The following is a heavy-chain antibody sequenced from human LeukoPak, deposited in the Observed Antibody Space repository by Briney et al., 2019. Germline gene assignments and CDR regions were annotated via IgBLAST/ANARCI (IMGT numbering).Heavy chain of an antibody. D-gene: IGHD4-17*01. CDR3: AKEDYFGDLHDY. J-gene: IGHJ4*02. CDR1: GFTFSSYG. Sequence: GRSLRLSCAGSGFTFSSYGIRWVRQSPGKGLQWVALIVNDGGDEFYSDSVKGRFTVSRDNSNNTMFLYMTSLRVEDTAVYYCAKEDYFGDLHDYWRQGTRVTVSS. CDR2: IVNDGGDE. V-gene: IGHV3-33*06.